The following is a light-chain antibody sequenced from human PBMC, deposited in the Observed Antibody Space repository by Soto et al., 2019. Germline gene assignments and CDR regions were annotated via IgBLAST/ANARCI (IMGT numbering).Light chain of an antibody. Sequence: QSVLTQPASVSGSPGQSIAISCTGTSSDVGAYDYVSWYQQHPGKAPKLMIYDVKYRPSGVSNRFSGSKSGNTASLTISGLQAEDEADYYWSSYTSSSSVIFGGGTKVTVL. CDR2: DVK. J-gene: IGLJ2*01. CDR1: SSDVGAYDY. V-gene: IGLV2-14*01. CDR3: SSYTSSSSVI.